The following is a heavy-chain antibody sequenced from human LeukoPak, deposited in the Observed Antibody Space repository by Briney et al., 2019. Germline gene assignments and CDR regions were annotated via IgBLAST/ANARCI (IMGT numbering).Heavy chain of an antibody. CDR3: AKDSFGYSSSNY. J-gene: IGHJ4*02. CDR2: ISGSGGST. V-gene: IGHV3-23*01. D-gene: IGHD6-6*01. CDR1: GFTFSSYA. Sequence: GGSLRLSCAASGFTFSSYAMSWVRQAPGKGLEWVSAISGSGGSTYYADSVKGRFTISRDNSKNTLYLQMNSLKAEDTAVYYCAKDSFGYSSSNYWGQGTLVTVSS.